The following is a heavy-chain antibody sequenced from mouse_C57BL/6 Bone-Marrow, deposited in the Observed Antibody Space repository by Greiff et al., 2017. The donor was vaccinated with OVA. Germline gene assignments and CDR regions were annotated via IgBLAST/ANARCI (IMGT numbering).Heavy chain of an antibody. J-gene: IGHJ4*01. CDR3: ARIHAMDY. V-gene: IGHV5-12*01. CDR1: GFTFSDYY. CDR2: ISNGGGST. Sequence: EVKLMESGGGLVQPGGSLKLSCAASGFTFSDYYMYWVRQTPEKRLEWVAYISNGGGSTYYPDTVKGRFTISRDNAKNTLYLQMSRLKSEDTAMYYCARIHAMDYWGQGTSVTVSS.